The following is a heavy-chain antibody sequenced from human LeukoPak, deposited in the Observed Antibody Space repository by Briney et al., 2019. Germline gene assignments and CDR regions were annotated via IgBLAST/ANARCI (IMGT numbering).Heavy chain of an antibody. D-gene: IGHD5-24*01. CDR1: GGSISGGGYY. CDR2: IYYSGTA. J-gene: IGHJ4*02. V-gene: IGHV4-31*01. Sequence: PSQTRSLTCTVSGGSISGGGYYWSWIRQHPGKGLEWIGYIYYSGTAYYNPSLKSPVVISIDTSENQFSLKVSSVTAADTAVYYCAGRHGDTGAFEYWGQGILVTFSS. CDR3: AGRHGDTGAFEY.